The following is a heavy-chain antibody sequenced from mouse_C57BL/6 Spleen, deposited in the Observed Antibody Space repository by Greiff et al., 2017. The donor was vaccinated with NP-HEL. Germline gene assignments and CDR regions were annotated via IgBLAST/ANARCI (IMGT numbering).Heavy chain of an antibody. CDR3: ARKGLTGTYYAMDY. J-gene: IGHJ4*01. V-gene: IGHV1-64*01. CDR2: IHPNSGST. CDR1: GYTFTSYW. D-gene: IGHD4-1*01. Sequence: VQLQQPGAELVKPGASVKLSCKASGYTFTSYWMHWVKQRPGQGLEWIGMIHPNSGSTNYNEKFKSKATLTVDKSSSTAYMQLSSLTSEDSAVYYCARKGLTGTYYAMDYWGQGTSVTVSS.